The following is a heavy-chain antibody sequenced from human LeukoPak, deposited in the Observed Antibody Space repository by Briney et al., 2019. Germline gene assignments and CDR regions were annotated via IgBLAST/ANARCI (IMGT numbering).Heavy chain of an antibody. Sequence: PSGTLSLTCAVSGGSISSSNWWSWVRQPPGKGLEWIGYIYYSGSTYYNPSLKSRVTISVDTSKNQFSLKLSSVTAADTAVYYCARVFSGVDYWGQGTLVTVSS. CDR2: IYYSGST. D-gene: IGHD5-12*01. CDR3: ARVFSGVDY. J-gene: IGHJ4*02. V-gene: IGHV4-4*02. CDR1: GGSISSSNW.